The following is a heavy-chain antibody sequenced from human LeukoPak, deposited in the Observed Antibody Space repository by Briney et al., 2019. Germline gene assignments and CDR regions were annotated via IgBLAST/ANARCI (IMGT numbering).Heavy chain of an antibody. CDR2: ISGSGGSI. D-gene: IGHD3-10*01. Sequence: PGGSLRLSCAASGFTFSSYGMSWVRQAPGKGLEWVSAISGSGGSIYYADSVKGRFTISRDNSKNTLYLQMNSLRAEDTAVYYCAKGLPYGSGSYYKTRYDYFDYWGQGTLVTVSS. CDR1: GFTFSSYG. V-gene: IGHV3-23*01. CDR3: AKGLPYGSGSYYKTRYDYFDY. J-gene: IGHJ4*02.